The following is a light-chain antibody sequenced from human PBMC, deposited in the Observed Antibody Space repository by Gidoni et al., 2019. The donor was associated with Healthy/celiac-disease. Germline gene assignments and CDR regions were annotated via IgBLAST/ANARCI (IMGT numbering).Light chain of an antibody. V-gene: IGKV2-28*01. CDR2: LGS. J-gene: IGKJ1*01. CDR1: QSRLHSNGYNY. CDR3: MQALQTPR. Sequence: DIVMTQSPLSLPVTPGEPASISCRSSQSRLHSNGYNYWDWYLQKPGQSPQLLIYLGSNRASGVPDRFSGSGSGTDFTLKISRVEAEDVGVYYCMQALQTPRFGQGTKVEIK.